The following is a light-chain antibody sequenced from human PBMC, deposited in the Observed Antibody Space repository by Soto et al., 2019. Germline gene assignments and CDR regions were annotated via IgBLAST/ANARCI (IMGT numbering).Light chain of an antibody. CDR3: SSHTSGNTWV. CDR2: EVT. J-gene: IGLJ1*01. CDR1: TGDVGGYDY. V-gene: IGLV2-14*01. Sequence: QSVLTQPASVSGSPGQSITIYCTGTTGDVGGYDYVSWYQQYPYKAPKLIIYEVTNRPSGISNRFSGSKSGNTAFLTIYGLQAEDEADYYCSSHTSGNTWVFGTGTKVTVL.